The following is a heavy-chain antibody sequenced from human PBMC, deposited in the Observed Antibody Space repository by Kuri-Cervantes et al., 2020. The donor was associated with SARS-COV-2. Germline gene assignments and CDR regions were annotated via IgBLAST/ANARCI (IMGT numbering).Heavy chain of an antibody. D-gene: IGHD1-26*01. CDR3: ARVLLVGAKAFDI. CDR1: GFIFSDYY. V-gene: IGHV3-11*04. Sequence: GESLKISCTASGFIFSDYYMTWIRQAPGKGLEWVSNIGPSGTTKYYADSVKGRFTISRDNAKNSLYLQMSSLRAEDTAVYYCARVLLVGAKAFDIWGQGTMVTVSS. CDR2: IGPSGTTK. J-gene: IGHJ3*02.